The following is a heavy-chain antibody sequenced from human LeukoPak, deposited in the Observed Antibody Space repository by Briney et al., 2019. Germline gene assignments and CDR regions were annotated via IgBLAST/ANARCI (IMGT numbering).Heavy chain of an antibody. CDR3: ARAVDDYVWGSYRPPGH. Sequence: GRSLRLSCAASGFTFSSYFMHWVRQAPGKGLEWVAVIGYDGGNKDYADSVKGRFTISRDNSKNTLYLQMNSLRAEDTAVFYCARAVDDYVWGSYRPPGHWGQGTLVTVSS. V-gene: IGHV3-33*01. CDR2: IGYDGGNK. CDR1: GFTFSSYF. J-gene: IGHJ4*02. D-gene: IGHD3-16*02.